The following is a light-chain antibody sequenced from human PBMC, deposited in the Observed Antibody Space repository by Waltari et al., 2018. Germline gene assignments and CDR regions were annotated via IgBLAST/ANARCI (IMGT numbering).Light chain of an antibody. CDR1: ETIRSN. CDR2: GAS. J-gene: IGKJ4*01. Sequence: EIVMTQSPATLSVSPGERATLSCRASETIRSNLAWYQQKLGQAPRLLVYGASTRATGIPARFSGSGSGPEFTLTISSLEPEDFAVYYCQHRVSWPLTFGGGTKVEL. V-gene: IGKV3-15*01. CDR3: QHRVSWPLT.